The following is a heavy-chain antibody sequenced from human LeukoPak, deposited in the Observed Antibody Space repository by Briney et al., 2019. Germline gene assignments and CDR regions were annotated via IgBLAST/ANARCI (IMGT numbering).Heavy chain of an antibody. J-gene: IGHJ4*02. CDR2: VNPNSGDT. Sequence: ASVKVSCKASGYTFTGYYIHWARQAPGQGLEWMGLVNPNSGDTSYAQKFQGRVTMTWDTSVSTAYMELSRLRSDDTALYYCARSTNYFDYWGQGTLVTVSS. D-gene: IGHD2-2*01. V-gene: IGHV1-2*02. CDR1: GYTFTGYY. CDR3: ARSTNYFDY.